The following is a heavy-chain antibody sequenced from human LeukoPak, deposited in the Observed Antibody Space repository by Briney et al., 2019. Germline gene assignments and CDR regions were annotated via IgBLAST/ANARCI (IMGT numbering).Heavy chain of an antibody. D-gene: IGHD5-18*01. V-gene: IGHV4-59*08. J-gene: IGHJ4*02. Sequence: SETLSLTCIVSGDSIGSSYWSWIRQPPGKGLEWIGYIHYTGSTNYNPSLRSRVTISIDTSKNQFSLKLSSVTAADTAVYYCARVSRASLWLPLDSWGQGTLVTVSS. CDR2: IHYTGST. CDR3: ARVSRASLWLPLDS. CDR1: GDSIGSSY.